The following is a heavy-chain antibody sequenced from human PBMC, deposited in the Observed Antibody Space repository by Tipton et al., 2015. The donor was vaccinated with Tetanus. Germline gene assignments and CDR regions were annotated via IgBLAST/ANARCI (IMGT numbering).Heavy chain of an antibody. D-gene: IGHD3-3*01. J-gene: IGHJ6*02. CDR2: ISYDGSTE. CDR3: AKEGRVTMFGVAHPYYYGMDV. Sequence: SLRLSCAASGFTFSIYGMYWVRQAPGKGLEWVAFISYDGSTEYYAKSVKGRFTISRDNSKHTLYLQMNSLGPEDTAVYYCAKEGRVTMFGVAHPYYYGMDVWGQGTTVTVSS. CDR1: GFTFSIYG. V-gene: IGHV3-30*18.